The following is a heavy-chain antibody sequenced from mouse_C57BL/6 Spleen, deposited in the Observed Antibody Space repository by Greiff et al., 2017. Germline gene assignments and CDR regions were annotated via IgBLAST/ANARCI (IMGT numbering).Heavy chain of an antibody. Sequence: EVQLQQSGPELVKPGASVKISCKASGYTFTDYYMNWVKQSHGKSLEWIGDINPNNGGTSYNQKFKGKATLTVDKSSSTAYMELRSLTSEDAAVYYCARSYYYGSSRAMDYWGQGTSVTVSS. D-gene: IGHD1-1*01. J-gene: IGHJ4*01. CDR1: GYTFTDYY. CDR2: INPNNGGT. CDR3: ARSYYYGSSRAMDY. V-gene: IGHV1-26*01.